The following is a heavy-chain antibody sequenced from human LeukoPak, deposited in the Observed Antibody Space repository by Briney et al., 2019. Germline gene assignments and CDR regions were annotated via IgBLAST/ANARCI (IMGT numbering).Heavy chain of an antibody. J-gene: IGHJ3*02. CDR1: GFTFSSYW. V-gene: IGHV3-30-3*01. D-gene: IGHD3-3*01. CDR3: ASIRSYYDFWSGYSSDAFDI. Sequence: PGGSLRLSCAASGFTFSSYWMSWVRQAPGKGLEWVAVISYDGSNKYYADSVKGRFTISRDNSKNTLYLQMNSLRAEDTAVYYCASIRSYYDFWSGYSSDAFDIWGQGTMVTVSS. CDR2: ISYDGSNK.